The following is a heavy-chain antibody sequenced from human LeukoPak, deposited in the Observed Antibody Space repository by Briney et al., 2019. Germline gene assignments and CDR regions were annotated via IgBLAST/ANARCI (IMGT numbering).Heavy chain of an antibody. V-gene: IGHV4-34*01. J-gene: IGHJ4*02. D-gene: IGHD2-15*01. CDR3: ARGGPDCSGGSCYSEREPYYFDY. CDR2: INHSGST. CDR1: GGSFSGYY. Sequence: SVTLSLTCAVYGGSFSGYYWSWIRQPPGKGLEWIGEINHSGSTNHNPSLKSRVTISVDTSKNQFSLKLSSVTAADTAVYYCARGGPDCSGGSCYSEREPYYFDYWGQGTLVTVSS.